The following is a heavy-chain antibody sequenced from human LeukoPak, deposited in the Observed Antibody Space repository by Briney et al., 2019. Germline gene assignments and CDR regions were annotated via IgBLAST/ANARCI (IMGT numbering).Heavy chain of an antibody. CDR2: MYYSGHT. Sequence: PSETLSHTCSVSGGSMSTYYWNWIRQSPGKGLEWIGYMYYSGHTYYNPSLKSRVTISLDTSKNQFSLRLTSVTAADTAVYYCASGHCTDDVCFFDYWGLGTLVTVSS. D-gene: IGHD2-8*01. J-gene: IGHJ4*02. V-gene: IGHV4-59*01. CDR1: GGSMSTYY. CDR3: ASGHCTDDVCFFDY.